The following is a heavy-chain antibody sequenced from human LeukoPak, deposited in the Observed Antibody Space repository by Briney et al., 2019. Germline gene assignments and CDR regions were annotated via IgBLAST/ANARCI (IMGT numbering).Heavy chain of an antibody. D-gene: IGHD5-18*01. CDR2: IYTSGST. J-gene: IGHJ6*03. V-gene: IGHV4-61*02. CDR1: GGSISSGSCY. CDR3: AREGLDSYSSYYYYYYMDV. Sequence: SQTLSLTCTVSGGSISSGSCYWSWIRQPAGKGLEWIGRIYTSGSTNYNPSLKSRVTISVDTSKNQFSLKLSSVTAADTAVYYCAREGLDSYSSYYYYYYMDVWGKGTTVTVSS.